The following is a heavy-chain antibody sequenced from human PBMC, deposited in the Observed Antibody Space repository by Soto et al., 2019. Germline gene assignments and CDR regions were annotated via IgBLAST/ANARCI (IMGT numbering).Heavy chain of an antibody. V-gene: IGHV3-30*18. J-gene: IGHJ4*02. Sequence: QVQLVESGGGVVQPGRSLRLSCAASGFTFSSYGMHWVRQAPGKGLEWVAVISYDGSNKDYADSVKGRFTISRDNSKNTLYLQMNSLRAEDTAVYYCAKDSGRIAVAGTHIDYWGQGTLVTVSS. CDR1: GFTFSSYG. CDR3: AKDSGRIAVAGTHIDY. CDR2: ISYDGSNK. D-gene: IGHD6-19*01.